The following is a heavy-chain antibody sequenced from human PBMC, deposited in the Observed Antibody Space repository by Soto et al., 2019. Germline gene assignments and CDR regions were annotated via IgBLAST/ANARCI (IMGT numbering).Heavy chain of an antibody. CDR3: ARDGRQQLVTRYYYGMDV. CDR2: ISAYNGNT. V-gene: IGHV1-18*04. J-gene: IGHJ6*02. Sequence: GESLKISCKASGYTFTSYGISWVRQAPGQGLEWMGWISAYNGNTNYAQKLQGRVTMTTDTSTSTAYMELRSLRSDDTAVYYCARDGRQQLVTRYYYGMDVWGQGTTVTV. D-gene: IGHD6-13*01. CDR1: GYTFTSYG.